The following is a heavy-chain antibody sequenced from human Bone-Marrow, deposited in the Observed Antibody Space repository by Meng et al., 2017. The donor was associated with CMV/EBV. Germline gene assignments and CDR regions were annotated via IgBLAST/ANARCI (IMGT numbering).Heavy chain of an antibody. D-gene: IGHD2-15*01. CDR3: ARDMGPVVVLDAFDI. Sequence: GESLKISCAASGFTFSDYYMSWIRQAPGKGLEWVSYISSSSSTIYYADSVKGRFTISRDNAKNSLYLQMNSLRAEDTAVYYCARDMGPVVVLDAFDIWGQGTMVTVSS. CDR2: ISSSSSTI. CDR1: GFTFSDYY. V-gene: IGHV3-11*04. J-gene: IGHJ3*02.